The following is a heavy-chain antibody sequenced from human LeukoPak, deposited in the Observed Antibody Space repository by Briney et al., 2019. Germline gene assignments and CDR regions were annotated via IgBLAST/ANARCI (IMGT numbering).Heavy chain of an antibody. CDR2: IWYDGSNK. CDR3: ARELGGYCSSTSCYTGAFDI. Sequence: RRSLRLSCAASGFTFSSYGMHWVRQAPGKGLEWVAVIWYDGSNKYYADSVKGRFTISRDNCKNTLYLQMNSLRAEDTAVYYCARELGGYCSSTSCYTGAFDIWGQGTMVTVSS. CDR1: GFTFSSYG. J-gene: IGHJ3*02. D-gene: IGHD2-2*02. V-gene: IGHV3-33*01.